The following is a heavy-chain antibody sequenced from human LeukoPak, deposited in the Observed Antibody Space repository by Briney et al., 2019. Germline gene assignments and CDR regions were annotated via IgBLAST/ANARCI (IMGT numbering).Heavy chain of an antibody. Sequence: PGGSLRLSCAASGFTFSSTWMHWVRQVPGKELVWVARIVSDGSSTTYAESVKGRFTISRDNAKNTLYLEMNSLRVEVTAVYYCARDWYHAIDYWGQGTLVTVSS. CDR2: IVSDGSST. V-gene: IGHV3-74*03. CDR1: GFTFSSTW. J-gene: IGHJ4*02. CDR3: ARDWYHAIDY. D-gene: IGHD2-2*01.